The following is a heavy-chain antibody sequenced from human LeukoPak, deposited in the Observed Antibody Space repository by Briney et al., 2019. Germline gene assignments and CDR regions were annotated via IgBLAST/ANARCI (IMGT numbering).Heavy chain of an antibody. V-gene: IGHV3-30*18. CDR2: ISYDGSNK. CDR3: AKDEGSSSWYYFDY. J-gene: IGHJ4*02. CDR1: GFTFSSYG. D-gene: IGHD6-13*01. Sequence: GRSLRLSCAASGFTFSSYGMHWVRQAPGKGLEWVAVISYDGSNKYYADSVKGRFTISRGNSKNTLYLQMNSLRAEDTAVYYCAKDEGSSSWYYFDYWGQGTLVTVSS.